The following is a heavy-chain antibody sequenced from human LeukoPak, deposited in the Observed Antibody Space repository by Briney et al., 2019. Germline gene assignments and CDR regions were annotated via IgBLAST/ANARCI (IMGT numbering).Heavy chain of an antibody. V-gene: IGHV4-59*08. CDR3: ARQGDGYNLFDY. J-gene: IGHJ4*02. CDR2: IYYSGST. D-gene: IGHD5-24*01. Sequence: SGTLSLTCTVSGGSISSYYWSWIRQPPGKGLEWIGYIYYSGSTNYNPSLKSRVTISVDTSKNQFSLKLSSVTAADTAVYYCARQGDGYNLFDYWGQGTLVAVSS. CDR1: GGSISSYY.